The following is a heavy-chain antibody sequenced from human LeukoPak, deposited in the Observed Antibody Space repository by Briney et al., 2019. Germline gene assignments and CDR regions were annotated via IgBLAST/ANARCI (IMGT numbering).Heavy chain of an antibody. J-gene: IGHJ4*02. V-gene: IGHV3-48*02. D-gene: IGHD1-26*01. CDR3: ARDGPYSGSYFADFDY. CDR1: GFTFSTYW. CDR2: ISSSSSTI. Sequence: PGGSLRLSCAASGFTFSTYWMSWVRQAPGKGLEWVSYISSSSSTIYYADSVKGRSTVSRDNAKNSLYLQLNSLRDEDTAVYYCARDGPYSGSYFADFDYWGQGTLVTVSS.